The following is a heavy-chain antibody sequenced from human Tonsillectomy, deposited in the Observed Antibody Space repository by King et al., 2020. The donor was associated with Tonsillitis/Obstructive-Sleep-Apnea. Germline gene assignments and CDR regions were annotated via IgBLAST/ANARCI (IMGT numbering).Heavy chain of an antibody. CDR2: INRSGSS. D-gene: IGHD3-3*01. CDR3: ARGMEQNFCIGDYSYAFDI. V-gene: IGHV4-34*01. CDR1: GGSFSTYY. Sequence: VQLQQWGAGLLKPSETLSLTCGFYGGSFSTYYWTWIRQPPGKGLEWIGEINRSGSSKYNPSLKSRVTISVNTSKNQFSLNLTSRTAADTGVYYCARGMEQNFCIGDYSYAFDIWGQGQMVTVSS. J-gene: IGHJ3*02.